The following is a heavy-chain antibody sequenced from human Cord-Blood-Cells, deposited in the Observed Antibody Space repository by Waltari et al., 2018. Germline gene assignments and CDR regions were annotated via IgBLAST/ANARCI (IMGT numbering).Heavy chain of an antibody. D-gene: IGHD1-26*01. CDR2: INPNSGGT. J-gene: IGHJ4*02. CDR3: ARGPSGYFDY. CDR1: GYTFTGYY. Sequence: QVQLVQSGAEVKKPGASVKVSCKASGYTFTGYYMHWVRQDPGQGLEWMGRINPNSGGTNYARKFQGRVPMTRDSSISTAYMELSRLISDDTAVYYCARGPSGYFDYWGQGTLVTVSS. V-gene: IGHV1-2*06.